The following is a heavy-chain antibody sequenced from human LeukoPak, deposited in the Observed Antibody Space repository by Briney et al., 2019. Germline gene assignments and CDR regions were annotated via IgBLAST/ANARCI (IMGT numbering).Heavy chain of an antibody. D-gene: IGHD4-17*01. J-gene: IGHJ4*02. CDR3: ARLPPTDYDIDC. Sequence: SETLSLIYTLSGGSICGLQDWRGSFRQPPGKGLEWIVSFHHSGITSYKPSLRSRVSMSVDTSKNQFALKQSSVTAADTAVYYCARLPPTDYDIDCWGQGTLATVS. CDR2: FHHSGIT. V-gene: IGHV4-39*01. CDR1: GGSICGLQDW.